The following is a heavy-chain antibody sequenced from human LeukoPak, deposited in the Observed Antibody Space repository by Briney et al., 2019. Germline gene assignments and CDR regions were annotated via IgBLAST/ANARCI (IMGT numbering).Heavy chain of an antibody. D-gene: IGHD1-26*01. CDR1: GFTFSDYY. V-gene: IGHV3-11*01. Sequence: GGSLRLSCAASGFTFSDYYMSWIRQAPGKGLEWVSYISGSGSTIYYADSVKGRFTISRDNAKNSLYLQMNSLRAEDTAVYYCARAYSGSYYVPGAFDYWGQGTLVTVSS. CDR2: ISGSGSTI. CDR3: ARAYSGSYYVPGAFDY. J-gene: IGHJ4*02.